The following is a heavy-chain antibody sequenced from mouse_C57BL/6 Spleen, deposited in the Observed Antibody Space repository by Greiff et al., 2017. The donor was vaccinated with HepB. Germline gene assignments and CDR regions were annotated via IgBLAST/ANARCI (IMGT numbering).Heavy chain of an antibody. CDR3: ARGNWEWFAY. CDR1: GYTFTSYW. J-gene: IGHJ3*01. D-gene: IGHD4-1*01. Sequence: QVQLQQPGAELVRPGSSVKLSCKASGYTFTSYWMDWVKQRPGQGLDWIGNIYPSDSETHYNQKFKDKATLTVDKSSSTAYMQLSSLTSEDSAVYYCARGNWEWFAYWGQGTLVTVSA. V-gene: IGHV1-61*01. CDR2: IYPSDSET.